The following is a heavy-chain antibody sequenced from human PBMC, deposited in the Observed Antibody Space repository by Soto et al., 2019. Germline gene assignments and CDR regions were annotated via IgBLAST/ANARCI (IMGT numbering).Heavy chain of an antibody. CDR1: GASITTYY. J-gene: IGHJ5*02. CDR2: ISYSGST. V-gene: IGHV4-59*01. Sequence: PSEPLSLTCSVSGASITTYYWSWTRQPPGKGLESIGPISYSGSTKYNPSPESRVMISLDTSKNQISLRLTSVTAANTPLYYRAREWDSSGLFAPGGQGAWVTVSS. CDR3: AREWDSSGLFAP. D-gene: IGHD3-10*01.